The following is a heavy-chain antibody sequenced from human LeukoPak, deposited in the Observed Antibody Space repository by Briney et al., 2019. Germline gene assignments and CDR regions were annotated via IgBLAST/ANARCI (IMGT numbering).Heavy chain of an antibody. CDR3: ARGPAEAFDI. CDR2: ISSSSSYI. CDR1: GFTFSSYS. Sequence: GGSLRLSCAASGFTFSSYSMNWVRQAPGKGLEWVSYISSSSSYIYYADSVKGRFTISRDNAKNSLYLQMNSLRAEDTAVYYCARGPAEAFDIWGQGTMVTVSS. D-gene: IGHD2-2*01. J-gene: IGHJ3*02. V-gene: IGHV3-21*05.